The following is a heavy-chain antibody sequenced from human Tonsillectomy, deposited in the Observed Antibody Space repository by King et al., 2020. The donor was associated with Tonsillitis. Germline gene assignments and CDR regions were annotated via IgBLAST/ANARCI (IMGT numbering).Heavy chain of an antibody. CDR1: GFSLSTDEMR. CDR3: TRSQAGSNWFDP. V-gene: IGHV2-70*04. Sequence: VTLKESGPALVKPTQTLTLTCTFSGFSLSTDEMRVSWVLHPPGKALEWLARIDWDDEKLYITTLKTRLTISRDTSKNQVVLRMTNMDPGDTATYYCTRSQAGSNWFDPWGRGTLVTVSS. J-gene: IGHJ5*02. CDR2: IDWDDEK.